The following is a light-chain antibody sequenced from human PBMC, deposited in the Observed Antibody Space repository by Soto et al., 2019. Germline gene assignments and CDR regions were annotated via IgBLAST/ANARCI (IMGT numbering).Light chain of an antibody. CDR1: QSVSSSY. CDR2: DTS. CDR3: QQCGSSPS. Sequence: EIVLTQSPGTLSLSPGERATLSCRASQSVSSSYLAWYQQKPGQAPRLLIYDTSSRATGIPDRFSGSGSGTDFTLAISRLEPEDFAVYYCQQCGSSPSFGPGTKVELK. J-gene: IGKJ1*01. V-gene: IGKV3-20*01.